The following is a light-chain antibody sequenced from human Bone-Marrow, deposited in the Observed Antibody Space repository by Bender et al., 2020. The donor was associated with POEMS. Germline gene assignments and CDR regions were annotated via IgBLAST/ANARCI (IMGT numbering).Light chain of an antibody. CDR2: INS. J-gene: IGLJ3*02. V-gene: IGLV1-47*02. CDR1: NSNIGSNY. Sequence: QSVLTQPPSASGTPGQRVTISCSGSNSNIGSNYVHWYQQVPGTAPKLLIYINSYRPSGVPARFSGSKSGTSASLAISDIQSEDEGDYYCSSWDDSLSGWVFGGGTKLTVL. CDR3: SSWDDSLSGWV.